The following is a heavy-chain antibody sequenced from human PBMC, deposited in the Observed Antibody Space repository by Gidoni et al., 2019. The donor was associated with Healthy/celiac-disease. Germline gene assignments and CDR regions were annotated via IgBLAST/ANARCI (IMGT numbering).Heavy chain of an antibody. D-gene: IGHD3-10*01. Sequence: EVQLLESGGGLVQPGGSLRLSCAASGFTFSSYAMSWVRQAPGKGLEWVSAISGSGGSTYYADSVKGRFTISRDNSKNTLYLQMNSLRAEDTAVYYCAKGVGYYGSGSYFEYYFDYWGQGTLVTVSS. CDR3: AKGVGYYGSGSYFEYYFDY. CDR1: GFTFSSYA. V-gene: IGHV3-23*01. CDR2: ISGSGGST. J-gene: IGHJ4*02.